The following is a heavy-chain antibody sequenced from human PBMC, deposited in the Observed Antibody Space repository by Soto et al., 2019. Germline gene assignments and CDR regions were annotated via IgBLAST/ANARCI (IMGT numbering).Heavy chain of an antibody. D-gene: IGHD1-26*01. J-gene: IGHJ4*01. CDR3: ARNSGIYWGHFEY. CDR2: VYHSGST. V-gene: IGHV4-38-2*01. CDR1: GYSISSGYY. Sequence: SETLSLTCAVSGYSISSGYYWGWIRQPPGTGLEWIGSVYHSGSTYHSPSLKSRVTISVDKSKNQFSLKLSSVTAADTAVYYCARNSGIYWGHFEYWGHGILVTVCS.